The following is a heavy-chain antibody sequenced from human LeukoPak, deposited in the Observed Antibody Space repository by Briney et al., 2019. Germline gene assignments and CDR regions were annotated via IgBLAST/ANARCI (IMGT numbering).Heavy chain of an antibody. CDR3: ARDTQQQLVLYYYYGMDV. CDR1: GYTFTGYY. V-gene: IGHV1-2*02. Sequence: VSVKVSCKASGYTFTGYYMHWVRQAPGQGLEWMGWINPNSGGTNYAQKFQGRVTMTRDTSISTAYMELSRLRSDDTAVYYCARDTQQQLVLYYYYGMDVWGQGTTVTVSS. J-gene: IGHJ6*02. D-gene: IGHD6-13*01. CDR2: INPNSGGT.